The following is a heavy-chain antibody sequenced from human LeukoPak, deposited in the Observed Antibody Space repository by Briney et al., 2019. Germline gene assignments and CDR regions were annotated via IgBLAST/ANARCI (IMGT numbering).Heavy chain of an antibody. CDR2: ISHSGGST. Sequence: GGSLRLSCAASGFTFSNYDMSWVRQAPGKGLEWVSTISHSGGSTYYADSVKGRFTISRDNAKNSLYLQMNSLRAEDTAVYYCARAGPHFDYWGQGTLVTVSS. CDR1: GFTFSNYD. J-gene: IGHJ4*02. D-gene: IGHD2-8*02. V-gene: IGHV3-23*01. CDR3: ARAGPHFDY.